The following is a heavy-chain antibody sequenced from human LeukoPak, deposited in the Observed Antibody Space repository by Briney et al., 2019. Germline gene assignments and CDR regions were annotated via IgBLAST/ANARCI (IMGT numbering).Heavy chain of an antibody. Sequence: ASVKVSCKVSGYTLTELSMHWVRQAPGKGLEWMGGFDPEDGETIYAQKFQGRVTMTEDTSTDTAYMELSSLRSEDTAVYYCARSDYGGNSFDWFDPWGQGTLVTVSS. J-gene: IGHJ5*02. CDR2: FDPEDGET. D-gene: IGHD4-23*01. V-gene: IGHV1-24*01. CDR3: ARSDYGGNSFDWFDP. CDR1: GYTLTELS.